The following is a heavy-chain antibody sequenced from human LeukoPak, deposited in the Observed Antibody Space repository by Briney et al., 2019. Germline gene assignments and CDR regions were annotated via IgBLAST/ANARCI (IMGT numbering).Heavy chain of an antibody. V-gene: IGHV4-59*01. CDR3: ARDPITGDGY. CDR2: FHNSGTS. CDR1: DDSISDYY. D-gene: IGHD7-27*01. J-gene: IGHJ4*02. Sequence: SETLSLTCTVSDDSISDYYRGWIRQPPGKGLEWIGYFHNSGTSTYNPSLKSRVTISADTSKNQFSLKLNSLTTADTAVYYCARDPITGDGYWGQGTLVTVSS.